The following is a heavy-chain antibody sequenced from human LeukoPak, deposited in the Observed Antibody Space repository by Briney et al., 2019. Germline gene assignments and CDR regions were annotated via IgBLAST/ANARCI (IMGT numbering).Heavy chain of an antibody. V-gene: IGHV4-30-4*01. Sequence: PSETLSLTCTVSGGSISSGDYYWSWIRQPPGKGLEWIGYIYYSGSTYYNPSLKSRVTISVDTSKNQFSLKLCSVTAADTAVYYCARAGLGDSGDAFGIWGQGTMVTVSS. D-gene: IGHD2-21*02. CDR2: IYYSGST. J-gene: IGHJ3*02. CDR3: ARAGLGDSGDAFGI. CDR1: GGSISSGDYY.